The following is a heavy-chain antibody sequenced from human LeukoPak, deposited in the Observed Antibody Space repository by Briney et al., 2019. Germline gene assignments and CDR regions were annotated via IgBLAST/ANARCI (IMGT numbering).Heavy chain of an antibody. CDR1: GFTFSSYA. D-gene: IGHD6-13*01. V-gene: IGHV3-23*01. CDR2: ISGSGGST. CDR3: ATAESSYSSSWYRRLYFDY. Sequence: GGSLRLSCAASGFTFSSYAMSWVRQVPGKGLEWVSAISGSGGSTYYADSVKGRFTISRDNSKNTLFLQMNSLRAEDTAVYYCATAESSYSSSWYRRLYFDYWGQGTLVTVSS. J-gene: IGHJ4*02.